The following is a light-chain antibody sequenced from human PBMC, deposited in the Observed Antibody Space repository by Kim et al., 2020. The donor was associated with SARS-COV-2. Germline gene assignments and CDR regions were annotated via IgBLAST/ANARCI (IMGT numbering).Light chain of an antibody. V-gene: IGKV1-17*01. CDR2: GAS. Sequence: ASGGDRFTITCRASQDIGNYLGWYQQNPGRAPKRLIDGASNLQSGVPSRFSGSGSETEFTLTINSLQPEYFATYFCLQHRTYPITFGQGTRLEIK. J-gene: IGKJ5*01. CDR3: LQHRTYPIT. CDR1: QDIGNY.